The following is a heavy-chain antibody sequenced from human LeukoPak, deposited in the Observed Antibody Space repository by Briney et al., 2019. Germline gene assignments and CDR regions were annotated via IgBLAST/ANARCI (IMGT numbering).Heavy chain of an antibody. V-gene: IGHV4-34*01. CDR3: ARRYYYNLGSFPFDF. CDR1: GRPFSGYF. D-gene: IGHD3-10*01. J-gene: IGHJ4*02. CDR2: IHNSGTT. Sequence: PSDTLSLTCAVSGRPFSGYFWSWVRQSSGKGLEWIGEIHNSGTTNYNPSLTSRVTISEDTSKNQMYLNLSSVTAADTAVYYCARRYYYNLGSFPFDFWGQGTLVTVSS.